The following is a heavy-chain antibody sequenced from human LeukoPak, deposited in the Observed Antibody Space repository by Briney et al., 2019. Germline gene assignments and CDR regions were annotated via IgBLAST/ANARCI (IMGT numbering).Heavy chain of an antibody. V-gene: IGHV3-15*05. CDR2: TKRKTHGGTT. D-gene: IGHD2-21*02. CDR1: GFDFSDAW. J-gene: IGHJ4*01. CDR3: TTEVVVTSYFDF. Sequence: GGSLRLSCATSGFDFSDAWMSWVRQATGKGLECVGRTKRKTHGGTTQYSAPVKGRFAISRDDSKNTLYLQMNSLTTEDTGVYFCTTEVVVTSYFDFWGHGALVTVSS.